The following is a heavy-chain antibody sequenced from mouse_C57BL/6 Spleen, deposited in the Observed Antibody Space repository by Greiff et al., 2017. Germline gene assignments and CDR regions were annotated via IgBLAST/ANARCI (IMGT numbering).Heavy chain of an antibody. Sequence: VQLQQSGAELAKPGASVKLSCKASGYTFTSYWMHWVKQRPGQGLEWIGYINPSSGYTKSNQKFKDKATLTADKSSSTAYMQLSSLTYEVSAVYYCAREGGSSGSLFDYWGQGTTLTVSS. CDR1: GYTFTSYW. CDR3: AREGGSSGSLFDY. D-gene: IGHD3-2*02. J-gene: IGHJ2*01. V-gene: IGHV1-7*01. CDR2: INPSSGYT.